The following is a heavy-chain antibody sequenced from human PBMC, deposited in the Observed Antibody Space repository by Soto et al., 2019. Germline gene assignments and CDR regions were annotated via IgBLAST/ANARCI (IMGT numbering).Heavy chain of an antibody. CDR1: GGTFSSYA. V-gene: IGHV1-69*06. CDR2: IIPIFGTA. J-gene: IGHJ6*02. CDR3: AREFVGRATSYYGMDV. Sequence: VASVKVSCKASGGTFSSYAISWVRQAPGQGLEWMGGIIPIFGTANYAQKFQGRVTITADKSTSTAYMELSSLRSEDTAVYYCAREFVGRATSYYGMDVWGQGTTVTVSS. D-gene: IGHD1-26*01.